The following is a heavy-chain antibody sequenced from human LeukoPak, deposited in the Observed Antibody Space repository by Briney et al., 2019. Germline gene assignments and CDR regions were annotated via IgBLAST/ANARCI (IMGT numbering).Heavy chain of an antibody. CDR1: GGSISSYY. V-gene: IGHV4-59*01. Sequence: SETLSLTCTVSGGSISSYYWSWIRQPPGKGLEWIGYIYYSGSTNYKPSLKSRVTISVDTSKNQFSLKLSSVTAADTAVYYCARGNMITFGGVILGDWFDPWGQGTLVTVSS. J-gene: IGHJ5*02. D-gene: IGHD3-16*02. CDR3: ARGNMITFGGVILGDWFDP. CDR2: IYYSGST.